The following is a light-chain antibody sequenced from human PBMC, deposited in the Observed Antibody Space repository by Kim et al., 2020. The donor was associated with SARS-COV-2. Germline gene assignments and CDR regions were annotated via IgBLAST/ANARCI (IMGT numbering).Light chain of an antibody. Sequence: GQSITISCTGTSSDDGGYNYVSWYQQHPGKAPKLMIYDVSKQPSGVSNRFSGSKSGNTASLTISGLQAEDEADYYCSSDTSSSPWVFGGGTQLTVL. CDR1: SSDDGGYNY. V-gene: IGLV2-14*04. J-gene: IGLJ3*02. CDR2: DVS. CDR3: SSDTSSSPWV.